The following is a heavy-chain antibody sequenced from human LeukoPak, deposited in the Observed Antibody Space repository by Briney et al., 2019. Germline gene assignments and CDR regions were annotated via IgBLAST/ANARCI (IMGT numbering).Heavy chain of an antibody. J-gene: IGHJ4*02. V-gene: IGHV4-34*01. CDR2: INHSGST. CDR1: GGSFSGYY. Sequence: PSETLSLTCAVYGGSFSGYYWSWIRQPPEKGLEWIGEINHSGSTNYNPSLKSRVTISVDTSKNQFSLKLSSVTAADTAVYYCARARYGPDYWGQGTLVTVSS. D-gene: IGHD4-17*01. CDR3: ARARYGPDY.